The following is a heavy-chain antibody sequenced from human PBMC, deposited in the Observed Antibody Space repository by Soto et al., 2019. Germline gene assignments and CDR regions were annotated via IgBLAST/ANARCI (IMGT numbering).Heavy chain of an antibody. Sequence: VQLLESGGGLVQPGGSLRLSCAASGFTFSSYAMSWVRQAPGRGLEWVSAVSAGAISTYYADSVKGRFTISRDNSKNLLYLQMNSLRGDDMALYFCARGANGDYDYWGQGTLVTVSS. V-gene: IGHV3-23*01. J-gene: IGHJ4*02. CDR2: VSAGAIST. CDR1: GFTFSSYA. D-gene: IGHD4-17*01. CDR3: ARGANGDYDY.